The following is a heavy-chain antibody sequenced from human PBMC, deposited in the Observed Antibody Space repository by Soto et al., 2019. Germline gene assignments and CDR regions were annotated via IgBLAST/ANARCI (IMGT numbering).Heavy chain of an antibody. CDR1: GVGFSSFA. V-gene: IGHV3-23*01. CDR2: IRGSGDDT. CDR3: ARESEDLTSNFDY. Sequence: EVQLLESGGKLIQPGESLRLSCAVSGVGFSSFAMSWVRQAPGKGLEWVSAIRGSGDDTSYIGSVAGRFTISRDNAKNSLYLEMNSLRAEDTAVYYCARESEDLTSNFDYWGQGTLVTVSS. J-gene: IGHJ4*02.